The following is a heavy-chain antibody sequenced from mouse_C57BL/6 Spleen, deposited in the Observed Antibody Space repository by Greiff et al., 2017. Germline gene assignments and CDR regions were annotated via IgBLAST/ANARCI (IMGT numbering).Heavy chain of an antibody. CDR1: GYTFTDYY. J-gene: IGHJ4*01. CDR3: ARDFTTVVATAPEAMDY. V-gene: IGHV1-19*01. D-gene: IGHD1-1*01. CDR2: INPYNGGT. Sequence: EVQLQQSGPVLVKPGASVKMSCKASGYTFTDYYMNWVKQSHGKSLEWIGVINPYNGGTSYNQKFKGKATLTVDKSSSTAYMELNSLTSEDSAVYYCARDFTTVVATAPEAMDYWGQGTSVTVSS.